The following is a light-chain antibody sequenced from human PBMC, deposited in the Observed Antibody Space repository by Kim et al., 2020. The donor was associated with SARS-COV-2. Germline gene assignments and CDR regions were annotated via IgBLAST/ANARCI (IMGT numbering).Light chain of an antibody. Sequence: VNQGEMDTRTSMTGQRNRNSLAWYKTIHAQVPRHRLSRATTRATGVPVRFSGSESGTVFTLTVSGMESEDYAIYYCQQYDNWARSFGQWTLVDIK. CDR3: QQYDNWARS. CDR2: RAT. V-gene: IGKV3-15*01. J-gene: IGKJ1*01. CDR1: QRNRNS.